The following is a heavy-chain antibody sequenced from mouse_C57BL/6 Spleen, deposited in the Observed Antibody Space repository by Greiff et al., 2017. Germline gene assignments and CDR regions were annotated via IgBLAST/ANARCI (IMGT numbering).Heavy chain of an antibody. CDR3: ARGSSYDYDVKGIDY. CDR1: GYTFTSYW. D-gene: IGHD2-4*01. V-gene: IGHV1-55*01. CDR2: IYPGSGST. Sequence: QVQLQQPGAELVKPGASVKMSCKASGYTFTSYWITWVKQRPGQGLEWIGDIYPGSGSTHYNEKFKSKATLTVDTSSSTAYMQLSRLTSEDSAVYYCARGSSYDYDVKGIDYGGQGTTLTVSS. J-gene: IGHJ2*01.